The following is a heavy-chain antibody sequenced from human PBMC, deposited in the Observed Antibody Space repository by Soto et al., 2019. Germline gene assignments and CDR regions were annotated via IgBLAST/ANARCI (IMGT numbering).Heavy chain of an antibody. CDR2: ISGSGSST. Sequence: EVQLLDSGGGLVQPGGSLRLSCAASGFTFSNYVMTWVRQAPGKGLEWVSTISGSGSSTYYTDSVKGRFTISRDNSKSTLYLQMNSLRAEDTAVYYCAKGVERWELPPSVYWGQGTLVTVSS. D-gene: IGHD1-26*01. V-gene: IGHV3-23*01. CDR3: AKGVERWELPPSVY. CDR1: GFTFSNYV. J-gene: IGHJ4*02.